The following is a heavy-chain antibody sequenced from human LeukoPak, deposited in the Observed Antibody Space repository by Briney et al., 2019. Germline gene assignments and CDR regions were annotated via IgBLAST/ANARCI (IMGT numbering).Heavy chain of an antibody. Sequence: SVKVSCKASGGTFSSYAISWVRQAPGLGLEWMGRIIPILGIANYAQKFQGRVTITADKSTSTAYMELSSLRSEDTAVYYCAREVTMVRGVKNPLDYWGQGTLVTVSS. CDR1: GGTFSSYA. CDR3: AREVTMVRGVKNPLDY. V-gene: IGHV1-69*04. D-gene: IGHD3-10*01. CDR2: IIPILGIA. J-gene: IGHJ4*02.